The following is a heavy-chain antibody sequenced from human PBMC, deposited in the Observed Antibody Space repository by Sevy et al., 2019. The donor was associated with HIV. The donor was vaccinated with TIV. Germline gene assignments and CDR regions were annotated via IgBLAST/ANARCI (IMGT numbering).Heavy chain of an antibody. D-gene: IGHD3-3*01. J-gene: IGHJ5*02. Sequence: SETLSLTCTVSGGSISSSSYYWGWIRQPPGKGLEWIGSIYYSGSTYYNPSLKSRVTISVDTSKNQFSLKLSSVTAADTAVYYCARQYDFWSGLGRNSWFDPWGQGTLVTVSS. CDR2: IYYSGST. V-gene: IGHV4-39*01. CDR3: ARQYDFWSGLGRNSWFDP. CDR1: GGSISSSSYY.